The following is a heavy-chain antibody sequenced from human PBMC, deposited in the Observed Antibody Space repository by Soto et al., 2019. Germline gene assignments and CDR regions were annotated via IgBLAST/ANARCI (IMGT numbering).Heavy chain of an antibody. V-gene: IGHV4-30-2*01. CDR3: ARGMTTVTTFDY. J-gene: IGHJ4*02. Sequence: SETLSLTCAVSGGSISSGGYSWSWIRQPPGKGLEWIGYIYHSGSTYYNPSLKSRVTISVDRSKNQFSLKLSSMTTADTAVYYCARGMTTVTTFDYWGQGTLVTVSS. CDR1: GGSISSGGYS. D-gene: IGHD4-4*01. CDR2: IYHSGST.